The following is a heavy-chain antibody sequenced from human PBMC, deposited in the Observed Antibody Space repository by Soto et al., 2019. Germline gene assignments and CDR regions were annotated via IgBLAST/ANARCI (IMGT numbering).Heavy chain of an antibody. CDR2: IFYSGSF. J-gene: IGHJ4*02. CDR3: ARVAAANFDY. V-gene: IGHV4-31*03. Sequence: SETLSLTCTVSGGSISSGTSYWSWIRQRPGKGLEWIGYIFYSGSFYYTPSLKSRVTISVDTSKNQFSLKLSSVTAADTAVYYCARVAAANFDYWGQGTLVTVSS. CDR1: GGSISSGTSY. D-gene: IGHD2-15*01.